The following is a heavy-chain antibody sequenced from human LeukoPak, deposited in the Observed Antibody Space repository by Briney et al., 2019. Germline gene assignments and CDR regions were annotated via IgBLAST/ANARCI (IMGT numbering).Heavy chain of an antibody. Sequence: GGSLRLSCAASGFTFSSYEMNWVRQAPGKGLEWVSYISSSGSTIYYADSVKGRFTISRDNAKNSLYLQMNSLRAEDTAVYYCARRPRPGAFDIWGQGTMVTVPS. CDR1: GFTFSSYE. CDR2: ISSSGSTI. CDR3: ARRPRPGAFDI. V-gene: IGHV3-48*03. J-gene: IGHJ3*02.